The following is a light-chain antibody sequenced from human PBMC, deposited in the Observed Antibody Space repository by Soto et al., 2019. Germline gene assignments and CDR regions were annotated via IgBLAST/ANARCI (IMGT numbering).Light chain of an antibody. Sequence: EIVMTQSPATLSVSPGERATLSCRASQSVNNNLAWYQQKPGQAPRLLIYGASARATGIPARFSGSGSGTEFTPTISRLQSEDFAVYCCQPYNNWPLTFGGGTKVEIK. CDR3: QPYNNWPLT. CDR1: QSVNNN. V-gene: IGKV3-15*01. J-gene: IGKJ4*01. CDR2: GAS.